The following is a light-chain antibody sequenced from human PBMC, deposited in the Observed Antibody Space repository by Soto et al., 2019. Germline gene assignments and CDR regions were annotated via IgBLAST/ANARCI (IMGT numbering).Light chain of an antibody. J-gene: IGLJ2*01. V-gene: IGLV4-69*01. CDR3: QTWGTGKEVV. CDR2: LNSDGSH. Sequence: QYVLTQSPSASASLGASVKLTCTLSSGHSSYAIAWHQQQPEKGPRYLMKLNSDGSHSKGDGIPDRFSGSSSGAERYLTISSLQAEDEADYYCQTWGTGKEVVFGGGTKLTVL. CDR1: SGHSSYA.